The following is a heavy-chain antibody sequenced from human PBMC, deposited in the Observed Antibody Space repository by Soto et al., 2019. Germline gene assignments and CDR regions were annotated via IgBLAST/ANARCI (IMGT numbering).Heavy chain of an antibody. CDR2: LNAGKGNT. CDR3: ARGMAYYYDSSGYHSTTNWSYS. Sequence: ASVKVSCKASGYTFSNYAMHWVRRAPGQSLEWMGWLNAGKGNTKYSQKFLGGVTINRDTTVSTAYMELSSLRSEDTAVYYCARGMAYYYDSSGYHSTTNWSYSWGQGTLVTVYS. CDR1: GYTFSNYA. D-gene: IGHD3-22*01. V-gene: IGHV1-3*01. J-gene: IGHJ5*02.